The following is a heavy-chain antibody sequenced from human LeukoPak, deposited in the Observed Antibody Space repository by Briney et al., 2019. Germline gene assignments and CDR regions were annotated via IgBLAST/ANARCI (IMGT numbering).Heavy chain of an antibody. CDR3: AGGLSGYCPTTTCSF. CDR2: IYTSGST. Sequence: SETLSLTCTVSGNSISSGDYYWSWIRQPAGKGLEWIGRIYTSGSTTYNPSLKSRVTISVDTSKNQFSLKLSSVTAADTAVYYCAGGLSGYCPTTTCSFWGEGTSVTVSS. CDR1: GNSISSGDYY. V-gene: IGHV4-61*02. D-gene: IGHD2-2*01. J-gene: IGHJ6*04.